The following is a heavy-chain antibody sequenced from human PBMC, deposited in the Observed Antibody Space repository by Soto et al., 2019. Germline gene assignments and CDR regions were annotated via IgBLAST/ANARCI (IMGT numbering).Heavy chain of an antibody. Sequence: QVQLVQSGAEVKKPGASVNVSCKASGYTFTVYYMHWVRQAPGQGLEWMGWINPKSGGTMYPQKFQGRVTMAWDTSISTAYMALTMLRSDYTAVYYCAIDLAKGGGIAGFDYWGQGTLVTVSS. V-gene: IGHV1-2*02. CDR3: AIDLAKGGGIAGFDY. J-gene: IGHJ4*02. CDR2: INPKSGGT. D-gene: IGHD1-26*01. CDR1: GYTFTVYY.